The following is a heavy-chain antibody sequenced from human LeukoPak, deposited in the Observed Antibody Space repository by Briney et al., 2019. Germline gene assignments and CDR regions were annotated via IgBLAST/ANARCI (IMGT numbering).Heavy chain of an antibody. CDR2: IWYDGSNK. CDR1: GFSLSDYG. Sequence: PGRSLRLACAASGFSLSDYGMHWVRQAPGKGLDWVAVIWYDGSNKYYADSVKGRFTISRDNSKNTLYLQMNSLRAEDTAVYYCARDIEDASGREGEPDAFDIWGQGTVVTVSS. V-gene: IGHV3-33*01. D-gene: IGHD3-10*01. CDR3: ARDIEDASGREGEPDAFDI. J-gene: IGHJ3*02.